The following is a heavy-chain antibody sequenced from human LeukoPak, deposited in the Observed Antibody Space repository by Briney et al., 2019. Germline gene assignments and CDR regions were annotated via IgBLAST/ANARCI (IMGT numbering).Heavy chain of an antibody. J-gene: IGHJ4*02. CDR1: GYTFTTYW. CDR3: ARQLGYCTGGTCYFDY. D-gene: IGHD2-8*02. CDR2: IYPADSDT. V-gene: IGHV5-51*01. Sequence: GESLKISCKVSGYTFTTYWIGWVRQMPGKGLEWMGIIYPADSDTRYSPSFQGQVTISVDKSISTAYLQWSSLKASDTAMYYCARQLGYCTGGTCYFDYWGQGTLVTVSS.